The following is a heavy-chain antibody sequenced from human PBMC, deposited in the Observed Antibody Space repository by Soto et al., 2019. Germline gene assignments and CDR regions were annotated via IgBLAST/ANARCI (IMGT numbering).Heavy chain of an antibody. V-gene: IGHV3-9*01. Sequence: PGGSLRLSCAASGFTFDDYAMHWVRQAPGKGLEWVSGISWNSGSIGYADSVKGRFTISRDNAKNSLYLQMNSLRAEDTALYYCAKDRQWLVRGVFDYWGQGTLVTVSS. CDR1: GFTFDDYA. CDR2: ISWNSGSI. J-gene: IGHJ4*02. CDR3: AKDRQWLVRGVFDY. D-gene: IGHD6-19*01.